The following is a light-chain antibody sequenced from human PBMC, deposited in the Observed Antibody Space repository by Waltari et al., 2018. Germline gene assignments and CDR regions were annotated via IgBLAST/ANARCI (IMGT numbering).Light chain of an antibody. Sequence: IMLTQSPGTLSLSPGERATLSCRASQSISRYLAWYQQKPGQAPRLLIYGASTWATGIPDRFSGSGSGTDFSLTISGLEPEDSAVYYCQHHFRLPATFGQGTKVEIK. J-gene: IGKJ1*01. V-gene: IGKV3-20*01. CDR3: QHHFRLPAT. CDR2: GAS. CDR1: QSISRY.